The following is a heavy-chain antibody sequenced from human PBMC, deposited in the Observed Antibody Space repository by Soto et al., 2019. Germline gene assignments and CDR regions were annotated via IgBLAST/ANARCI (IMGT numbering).Heavy chain of an antibody. V-gene: IGHV1-69*13. CDR2: IIPIFGTA. CDR1: GGTFSSYA. CDR3: ARDLRVGKLWSPDLRYYYYGMDV. D-gene: IGHD5-18*01. Sequence: SVKVSCKASGGTFSSYAISWVRQAPGQGLQWMGGIIPIFGTANYAQKFQGRVTITADESTSTAYMELSSLRSEDTAVYYCARDLRVGKLWSPDLRYYYYGMDVWGQGTTVTVSS. J-gene: IGHJ6*02.